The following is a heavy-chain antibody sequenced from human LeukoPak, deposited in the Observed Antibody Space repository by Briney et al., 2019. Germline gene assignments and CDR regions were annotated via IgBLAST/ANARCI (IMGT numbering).Heavy chain of an antibody. CDR3: ATQTTVVTPYNY. CDR2: IYYSGST. CDR1: GGSISSYY. D-gene: IGHD4-23*01. Sequence: SETLSLTCTVSGGSISSYYWSWIRQPPGKGLESIGYIYYSGSTNYNPSLKSRVTISVDTSKNQFSLKLSSVTAADTAVYYCATQTTVVTPYNYWGQGTLVTVSS. J-gene: IGHJ4*02. V-gene: IGHV4-59*08.